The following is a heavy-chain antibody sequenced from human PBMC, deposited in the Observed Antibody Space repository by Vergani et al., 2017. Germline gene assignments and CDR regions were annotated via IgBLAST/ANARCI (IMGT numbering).Heavy chain of an antibody. V-gene: IGHV1-69*06. CDR1: GGTFSSYA. CDR2: IIPIFGTA. D-gene: IGHD3-10*01. CDR3: ARDPGAAPYFDY. J-gene: IGHJ4*02. Sequence: QVQLVQSGAEVKKPGSSVKVSCKASGGTFSSYAISWVRQAPGQGLEWMGGIIPIFGTANYAQKLQGRVTMTTDTSTSAAYMELRGLRSDETAVYYCARDPGAAPYFDYWGQGTLVTVSS.